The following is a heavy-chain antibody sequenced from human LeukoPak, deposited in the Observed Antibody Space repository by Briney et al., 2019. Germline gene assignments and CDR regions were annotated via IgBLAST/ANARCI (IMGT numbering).Heavy chain of an antibody. CDR3: QWCMLHGDFDY. Sequence: SVKVSCKASGGTLSSYAISWVRQAPGQGLEWMGGIIPIFGTANYAQKFQGRVTITADESTSTAYMELSSLRSEDTAVYYCQWCMLHGDFDYWGQGTLVTVSS. J-gene: IGHJ4*02. CDR2: IIPIFGTA. D-gene: IGHD2-8*01. V-gene: IGHV1-69*13. CDR1: GGTLSSYA.